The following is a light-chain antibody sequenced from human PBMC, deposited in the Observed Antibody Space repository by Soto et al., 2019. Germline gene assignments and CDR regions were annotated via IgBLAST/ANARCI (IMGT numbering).Light chain of an antibody. CDR1: SSNIGSNY. CDR3: AAWDDSLSGGV. J-gene: IGLJ1*01. Sequence: QSVLTQAPSASGTPGRRVTISCSGSSSNIGSNYVYWYQQLPGTAPKLLIYGNNQRPSGVPDRFSGSKSGTSASLAISGLRSEDEADYYCAAWDDSLSGGVFGTGTKLTVL. CDR2: GNN. V-gene: IGLV1-47*01.